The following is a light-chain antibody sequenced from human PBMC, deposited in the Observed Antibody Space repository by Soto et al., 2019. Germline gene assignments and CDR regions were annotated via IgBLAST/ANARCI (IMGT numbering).Light chain of an antibody. CDR1: QGVRND. CDR3: LQDYNYPRT. V-gene: IGKV1-6*01. Sequence: AIQMTQSPSSLSSSVGDRVTITCRASQGVRNDLGWYQQQPGEAPKLLIYAASSFQSGVPSRFSGSGSGTDFTLTISSLQPEDFATYYCLQDYNYPRTFGGGTKVEIK. J-gene: IGKJ4*01. CDR2: AAS.